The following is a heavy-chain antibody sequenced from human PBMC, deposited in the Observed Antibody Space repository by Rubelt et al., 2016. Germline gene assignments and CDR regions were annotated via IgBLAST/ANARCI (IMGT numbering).Heavy chain of an antibody. D-gene: IGHD1-7*01. CDR3: ARLGYNWNYAWFDP. J-gene: IGHJ5*02. CDR1: GGSFSGYY. Sequence: QVQLQQWGAGLLKPSETLSLTCAVYGGSFSGYYWSWIRQPPGKGLEWIGEINHSGSANYNPSLKTRVTISVDTSKNQFSLKLSSVTAADTAVYYCARLGYNWNYAWFDPWGQGTLVTVSS. V-gene: IGHV4-34*01. CDR2: INHSGSA.